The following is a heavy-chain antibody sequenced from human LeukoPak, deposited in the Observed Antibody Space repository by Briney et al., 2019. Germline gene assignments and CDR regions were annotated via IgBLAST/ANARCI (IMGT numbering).Heavy chain of an antibody. CDR3: ARPGSSSWYRVPILMYFDL. CDR1: GGSISSSSYY. Sequence: PSETLSLTCTVSGGSISSSSYYWGWIRQPPGEGLEWIGSIYYSGSTYYNPSLKSRVTISVDTSKNQFSLKLSSVTAADTAVYYCARPGSSSWYRVPILMYFDLWGRGTLVTVSS. D-gene: IGHD6-13*01. J-gene: IGHJ2*01. V-gene: IGHV4-39*01. CDR2: IYYSGST.